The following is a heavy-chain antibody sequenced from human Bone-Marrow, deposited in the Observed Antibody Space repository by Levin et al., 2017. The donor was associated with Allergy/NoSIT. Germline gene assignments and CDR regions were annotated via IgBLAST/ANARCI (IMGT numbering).Heavy chain of an antibody. CDR2: IWYDGSNK. Sequence: GESLKISCAASGFTFSSYGMHWVRQAPGKGLEWVAVIWYDGSNKYYADSVKGRFTISRDNSKNTLYLQMNSLRAEDTAVYYCAGGGYYMAYNGMDVWGQGTTVTVSS. D-gene: IGHD3-10*01. J-gene: IGHJ6*02. CDR1: GFTFSSYG. V-gene: IGHV3-33*01. CDR3: AGGGYYMAYNGMDV.